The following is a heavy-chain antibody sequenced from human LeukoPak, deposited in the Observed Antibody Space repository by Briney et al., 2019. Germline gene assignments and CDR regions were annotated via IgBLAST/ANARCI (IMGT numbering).Heavy chain of an antibody. CDR3: ARDGYSYGY. Sequence: KAGGSLRLSCAASGFTLSSYWMSWVRQAPGKGLQWVSSISSSSSYISYADSVKGRFTISRDNAKNSLYLQMNSLRAEDTAVYYCARDGYSYGYWGQGTLVTVSS. CDR1: GFTLSSYW. D-gene: IGHD5-18*01. CDR2: ISSSSSYI. V-gene: IGHV3-21*01. J-gene: IGHJ4*02.